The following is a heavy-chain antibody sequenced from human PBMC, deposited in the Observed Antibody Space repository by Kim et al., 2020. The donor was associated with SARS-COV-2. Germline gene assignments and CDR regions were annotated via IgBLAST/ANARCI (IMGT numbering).Heavy chain of an antibody. V-gene: IGHV1-69*13. CDR2: IIPIFVTA. D-gene: IGHD6-19*01. CDR3: ARGRSGWSIHDAFDI. J-gene: IGHJ3*02. CDR1: GGTFSSYA. Sequence: SVKVSCKASGGTFSSYAISWVRQAPGQGLEWIGGIIPIFVTANYAQKFQVIVTITADESTSTAYMELSSLRSEDTAVYYCARGRSGWSIHDAFDIWCQG.